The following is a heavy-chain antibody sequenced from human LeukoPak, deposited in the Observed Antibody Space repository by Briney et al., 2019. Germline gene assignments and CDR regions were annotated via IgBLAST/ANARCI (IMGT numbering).Heavy chain of an antibody. CDR1: GFTFSTFG. Sequence: GRSLRLSCAASGFTFSTFGMHWVRHAPGKGLEWVAVISYDASNKYYADSVKGRFTISRDNSKNTLYLQMNSVRVEDTAVYFCARVVYYYDSSGYPGAFDIWGQGTMVTVSS. D-gene: IGHD3-22*01. J-gene: IGHJ3*02. V-gene: IGHV3-30*03. CDR3: ARVVYYYDSSGYPGAFDI. CDR2: ISYDASNK.